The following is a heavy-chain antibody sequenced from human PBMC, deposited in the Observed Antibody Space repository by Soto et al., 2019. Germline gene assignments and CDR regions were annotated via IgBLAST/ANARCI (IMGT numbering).Heavy chain of an antibody. Sequence: EVQLWESGGGLVQPGGSLRLSCAVSGFTFSSHVMSWVRQAPGKGLEWVSAISGTGGTYHADSVKGRFTISRDNSKNALYLQMNNLRDEDTAVYYCAKDRRGAYCSGGICYSPDYWGQGTLVIVSS. CDR1: GFTFSSHV. CDR3: AKDRRGAYCSGGICYSPDY. V-gene: IGHV3-23*01. D-gene: IGHD2-15*01. J-gene: IGHJ4*02. CDR2: ISGTGGT.